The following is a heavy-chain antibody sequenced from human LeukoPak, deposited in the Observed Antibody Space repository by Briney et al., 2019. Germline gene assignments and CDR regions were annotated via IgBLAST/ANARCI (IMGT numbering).Heavy chain of an antibody. CDR2: IYSGGST. Sequence: GGSLRLSCAASGFIVSRNYMSWVRQARGKGLEWVSVIYSGGSTYYADSVKGRFTIYRDNSKNTLYLQMNSLRTEDTAVYYCAREGYGGNSYFDYWGQGALVTVSS. D-gene: IGHD4-23*01. J-gene: IGHJ4*02. CDR1: GFIVSRNY. CDR3: AREGYGGNSYFDY. V-gene: IGHV3-53*01.